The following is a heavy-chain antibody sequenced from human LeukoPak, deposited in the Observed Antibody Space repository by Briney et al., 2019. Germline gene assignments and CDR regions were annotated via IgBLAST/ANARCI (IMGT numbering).Heavy chain of an antibody. V-gene: IGHV4-39*07. J-gene: IGHJ6*03. CDR2: VSYSGST. CDR1: GGPINNRNHY. Sequence: SETLSLTCTASGGPINNRNHYWGWIRQPPGKGLEWIGTVSYSGSTYYNPSLKSRVTISVDTSKNQFSLKLSSVTAADTAVYYCARGRLLSGYSAPYYMDVWGKGTTVTVSS. D-gene: IGHD3-3*01. CDR3: ARGRLLSGYSAPYYMDV.